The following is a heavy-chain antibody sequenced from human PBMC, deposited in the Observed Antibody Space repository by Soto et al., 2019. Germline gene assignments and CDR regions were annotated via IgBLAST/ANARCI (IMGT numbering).Heavy chain of an antibody. J-gene: IGHJ6*02. Sequence: PGGSLRLSCAVSGLTFNSYSMNWVRQAPGKGLEWVSSISSFSNYMHYADSVKGRFTISRDNSKNTLYLQMNSLRAEDTAVYYCARRGGDVWGQGTTVTVS. CDR1: GLTFNSYS. V-gene: IGHV3-21*01. CDR3: ARRGGDV. D-gene: IGHD2-15*01. CDR2: ISSFSNYM.